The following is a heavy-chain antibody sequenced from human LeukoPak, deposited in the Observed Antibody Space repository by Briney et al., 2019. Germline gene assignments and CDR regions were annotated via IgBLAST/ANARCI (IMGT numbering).Heavy chain of an antibody. V-gene: IGHV4-59*08. CDR2: ISYRGNT. CDR1: GGYFSPYY. Sequence: SETLSLTCTVYGGYFSPYYWSWIRQPPGKGLEWIGYISYRGNTNCNPSLKSRVTISVDTSKNQFSLKLSSVTAADTAVYYCARRVRYYDILTGYYDYWGQGTPVTVSS. CDR3: ARRVRYYDILTGYYDY. D-gene: IGHD3-9*01. J-gene: IGHJ4*02.